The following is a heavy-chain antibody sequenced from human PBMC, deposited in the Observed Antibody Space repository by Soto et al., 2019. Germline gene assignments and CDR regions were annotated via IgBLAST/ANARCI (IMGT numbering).Heavy chain of an antibody. CDR3: ARVVAVAGPYYFDY. CDR2: IIPIFGTA. CDR1: GGTFSGYA. V-gene: IGHV1-69*13. J-gene: IGHJ4*02. D-gene: IGHD6-19*01. Sequence: ASVKVSCKASGGTFSGYAISWVRQAPGQGLEWMGGIIPIFGTANYAQKFQGRVTITADESTSTAYMELSSLRSEDTAVYYCARVVAVAGPYYFDYWGQGTLVTVSS.